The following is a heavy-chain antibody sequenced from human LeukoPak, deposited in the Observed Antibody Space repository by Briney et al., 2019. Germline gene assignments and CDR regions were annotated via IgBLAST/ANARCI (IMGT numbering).Heavy chain of an antibody. D-gene: IGHD3-3*01. CDR1: GGSISSSNW. CDR3: ARERSGSEIFARSFDI. Sequence: PSETLSLTCAVSGGSISSSNWWSWVRQPPGKGLEWIGEIFYSGGTNYNPSLKSRIIISVDKSKNQFSLKLSSVTAADTAVYYCARERSGSEIFARSFDIWGQGTMVTVSS. J-gene: IGHJ3*02. V-gene: IGHV4-4*02. CDR2: IFYSGGT.